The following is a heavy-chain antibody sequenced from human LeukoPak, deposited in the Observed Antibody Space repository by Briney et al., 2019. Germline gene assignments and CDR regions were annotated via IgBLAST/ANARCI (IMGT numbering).Heavy chain of an antibody. Sequence: SETLSLTCAVYGGSFSGYYWSWIRQPPGKGLEWIGEINHSGSTNYNPSLKSRVTISVDTSKNHFSLKLSSVTAADTAVYYCGRVGKRGLQFAVDIWGQETMVTVSS. CDR1: GGSFSGYY. CDR3: GRVGKRGLQFAVDI. CDR2: INHSGST. D-gene: IGHD5-24*01. V-gene: IGHV4-34*01. J-gene: IGHJ3*02.